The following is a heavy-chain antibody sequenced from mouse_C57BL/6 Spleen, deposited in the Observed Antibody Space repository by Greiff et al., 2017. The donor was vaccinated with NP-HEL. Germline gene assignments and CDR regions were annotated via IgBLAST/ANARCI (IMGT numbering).Heavy chain of an antibody. J-gene: IGHJ4*01. V-gene: IGHV5-6*01. CDR3: ARWLLRYAMDY. Sequence: DVQLQESGGDLVKPGGSLKLSCAASGFTFSSYGMSWVRQTPDKRLEWVATISSGGSYTYYPDSVKGRFTISRDNAKNTLYLQMSSLKSEDTAMYYCARWLLRYAMDYWGQGTSVTVSS. D-gene: IGHD2-3*01. CDR1: GFTFSSYG. CDR2: ISSGGSYT.